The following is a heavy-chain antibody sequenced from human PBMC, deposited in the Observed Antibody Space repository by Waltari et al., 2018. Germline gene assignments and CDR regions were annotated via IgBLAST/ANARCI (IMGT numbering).Heavy chain of an antibody. J-gene: IGHJ4*02. V-gene: IGHV1-2*02. CDR2: INPNSGGT. CDR3: ARERDSSTSYYYFDY. D-gene: IGHD2-2*01. Sequence: QVQLVQSGAEVKKPGASVKVSCKASAYTFTGYYMHWVRQAPGQGLEWMGWINPNSGGTNYAQKFQGRVTMTRDTSISTAYMELSRLRSDDTAVYYCARERDSSTSYYYFDYWGQGTLVTVSS. CDR1: AYTFTGYY.